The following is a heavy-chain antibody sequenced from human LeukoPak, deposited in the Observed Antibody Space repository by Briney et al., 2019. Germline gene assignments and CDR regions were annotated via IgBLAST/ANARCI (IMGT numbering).Heavy chain of an antibody. V-gene: IGHV4-4*07. Sequence: SDTLSLTRSVSGGSISSYYWSWIRQPAGKGLEWIGRIYTSGSTNYNPSLKSRVTMSVDTSKNQFSLKLSSVTAADTAVYYCARGDGDYHYYYYMDVWGKGTTDTISS. CDR1: GGSISSYY. CDR3: ARGDGDYHYYYYMDV. CDR2: IYTSGST. D-gene: IGHD4-17*01. J-gene: IGHJ6*03.